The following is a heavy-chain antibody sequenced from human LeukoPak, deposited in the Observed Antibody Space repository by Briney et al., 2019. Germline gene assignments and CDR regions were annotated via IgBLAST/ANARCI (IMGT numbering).Heavy chain of an antibody. V-gene: IGHV4-59*08. CDR1: GGSISSYY. CDR2: IYYSGST. J-gene: IGHJ6*02. D-gene: IGHD3-9*01. Sequence: SETLSLTCTVSGGSISSYYWSWIRQPPGKGLEWIGYIYYSGSTNYNPSLKSRVTISVDTSKNQFSLKLSSVTAADTAVYYCARVVNITPYYGMDVWGQGTTVTVSS. CDR3: ARVVNITPYYGMDV.